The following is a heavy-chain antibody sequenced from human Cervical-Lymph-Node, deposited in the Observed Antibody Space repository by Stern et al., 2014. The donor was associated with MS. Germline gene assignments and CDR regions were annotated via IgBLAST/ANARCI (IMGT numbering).Heavy chain of an antibody. V-gene: IGHV1-18*01. Sequence: VQLVESGGEVKKPWASVKVSCKTSGYTFTSYAISWVRQAPGQGLEWMGWNSGYNGYTRYAQKVQGRVTMTADTSTGTAYMELRSQRPDDTAVYFCARDPYGDEAFDMWGQGTMVTVSS. CDR1: GYTFTSYA. J-gene: IGHJ3*02. CDR3: ARDPYGDEAFDM. D-gene: IGHD4-17*01. CDR2: NSGYNGYT.